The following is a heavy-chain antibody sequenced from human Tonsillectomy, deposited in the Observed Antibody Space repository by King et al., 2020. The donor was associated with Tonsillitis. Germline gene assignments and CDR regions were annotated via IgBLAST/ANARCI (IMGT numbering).Heavy chain of an antibody. CDR3: AKETRSIGWTYGGY. CDR2: VVHDGSFT. J-gene: IGHJ4*02. V-gene: IGHV3-30*18. CDR1: GFIFSSFG. D-gene: IGHD2-8*01. Sequence: VQLVESGGGVVQPGGSLRLSCAASGFIFSSFGMHWVRQAPGKGPEGVAVVVHDGSFTSYGDSVRGRFTISRDNSKNILFMEMNSLRFEDTAVCYCAKETRSIGWTYGGYGGGGTLVSVSS.